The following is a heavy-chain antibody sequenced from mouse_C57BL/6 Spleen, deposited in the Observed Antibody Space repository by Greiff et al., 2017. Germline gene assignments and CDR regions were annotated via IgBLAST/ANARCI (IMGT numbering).Heavy chain of an antibody. J-gene: IGHJ2*01. CDR1: GFTFSDYG. CDR2: ISSGSSTF. CDR3: ARPYYFDAYFDY. V-gene: IGHV5-17*01. Sequence: EVMLVESGGGLVKPGGSLKLSCAASGFTFSDYGMHWVRQAPEKGLEWVAYISSGSSTFYYADTVKGRFTISRDNAKNTLFLQMTSLRAEDTAMYYCARPYYFDAYFDYWGQGTTLTVSS. D-gene: IGHD1-1*01.